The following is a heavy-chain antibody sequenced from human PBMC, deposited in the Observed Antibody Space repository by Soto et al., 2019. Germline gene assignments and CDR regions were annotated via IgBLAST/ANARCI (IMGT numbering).Heavy chain of an antibody. CDR3: ARVHIVVVPAAKYIWFDP. CDR2: IYYSGST. V-gene: IGHV4-30-4*01. CDR1: GGSISSGDYY. D-gene: IGHD2-2*01. Sequence: LSLTCTVSGGSISSGDYYWSWIRQPPGKGLEWIGYIYYSGSTYYNPSLKSRVTISVDTSKNQFSLKLSSVTAADTAVYYCARVHIVVVPAAKYIWFDPWGQGTLVTVSS. J-gene: IGHJ5*02.